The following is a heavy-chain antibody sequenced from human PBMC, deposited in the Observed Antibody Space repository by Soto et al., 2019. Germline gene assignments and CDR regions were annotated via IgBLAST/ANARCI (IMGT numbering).Heavy chain of an antibody. V-gene: IGHV3-49*03. CDR2: IRSKAYGGTT. CDR3: TRAGRWLQLPFDY. Sequence: GGSMRLSSTASGFTFGDYAMSWFRQDPGKGLEWVGFIRSKAYGGTTEYAASVKGRFTISRDDSESIAYLQMNSLKTEDTAVYYCTRAGRWLQLPFDYWGQGTLVTVSS. J-gene: IGHJ4*02. CDR1: GFTFGDYA. D-gene: IGHD5-12*01.